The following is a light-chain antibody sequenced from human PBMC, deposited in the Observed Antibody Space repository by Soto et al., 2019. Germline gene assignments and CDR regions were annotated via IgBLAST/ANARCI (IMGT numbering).Light chain of an antibody. CDR3: QQYNNWPRAT. V-gene: IGKV3-15*01. J-gene: IGKJ4*01. Sequence: VMTQSPATLSLSPGERATLSCRASQSINSNLAWYQQKPGQAPRLIIFRASSRATGLPARFSASGSGTDFNLTISSLQSEDFAVYYCQQYNNWPRATFGGGTKVDI. CDR2: RAS. CDR1: QSINSN.